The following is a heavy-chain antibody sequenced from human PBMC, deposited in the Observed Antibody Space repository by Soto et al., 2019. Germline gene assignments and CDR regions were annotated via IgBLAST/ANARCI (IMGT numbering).Heavy chain of an antibody. CDR2: ISPNSGGT. CDR3: ARDAYYDSSGYYPVEWFDP. V-gene: IGHV1-2*02. CDR1: GYTFTGYY. J-gene: IGHJ5*02. Sequence: ASVKVSCKASGYTFTGYYMHWVRQAPGQGLEWMGWISPNSGGTNYAQKFQGRVTMTRDTSISTAYMELSRLRSDDTAVYYCARDAYYDSSGYYPVEWFDPWGQGTLVTVSS. D-gene: IGHD3-22*01.